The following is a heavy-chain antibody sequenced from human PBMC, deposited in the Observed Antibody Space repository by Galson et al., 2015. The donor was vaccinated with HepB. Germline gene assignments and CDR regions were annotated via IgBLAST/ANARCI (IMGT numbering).Heavy chain of an antibody. Sequence: SVKVSCKASGGTFSSYAISWVRQAPGQGLEWMGGIIPIFGIANYAQKFQGRVTITADESTSTAYMELSSLRSEDTAVYYCASPLALTGTLSGASGSGFDPWGQGTLVTVSS. CDR2: IIPIFGIA. V-gene: IGHV1-69*13. J-gene: IGHJ5*02. CDR1: GGTFSSYA. D-gene: IGHD3-10*01. CDR3: ASPLALTGTLSGASGSGFDP.